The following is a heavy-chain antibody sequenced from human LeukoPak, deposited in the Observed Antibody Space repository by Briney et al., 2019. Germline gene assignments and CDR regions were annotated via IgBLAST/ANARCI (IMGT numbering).Heavy chain of an antibody. CDR1: GFTVSSNY. V-gene: IGHV3-53*05. J-gene: IGHJ4*02. D-gene: IGHD2-15*01. Sequence: PGGSLRLSCAASGFTVSSNYMSWVRQAPGKGLEWVSVIYSGGSTYYADSVKGRFTISRDNSKNTLYLQMNSLRAEDTAVYYCAKDESGPTRSNVVVAAKSPDYWGQGTLVTVSS. CDR2: IYSGGST. CDR3: AKDESGPTRSNVVVAAKSPDY.